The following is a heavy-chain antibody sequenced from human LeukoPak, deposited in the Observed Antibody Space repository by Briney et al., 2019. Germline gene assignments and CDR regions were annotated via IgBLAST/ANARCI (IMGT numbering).Heavy chain of an antibody. CDR1: GDSISKYY. D-gene: IGHD1-26*01. V-gene: IGHV4-4*07. CDR3: AGGSTAPYYFDY. Sequence: SETLSLTCTVSGDSISKYYWNWIQQPAGKGLEWIGRIYASGRTTNNPSLKSRVTISLDRSKNQFSLRLSSVTAADTAVYYCAGGSTAPYYFDYWGQGTLVTVSS. J-gene: IGHJ4*02. CDR2: IYASGRT.